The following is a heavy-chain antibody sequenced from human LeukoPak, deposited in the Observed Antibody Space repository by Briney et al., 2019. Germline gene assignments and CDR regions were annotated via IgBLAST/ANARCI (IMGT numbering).Heavy chain of an antibody. CDR3: ARDSTGYGYEEWS. CDR2: IKQDGSEN. V-gene: IGHV3-7*01. D-gene: IGHD5-18*01. Sequence: GGSLRLSCAASGFTFSRHWMSWVRQAPGKGLEWVANIKQDGSENFYVDSVKGRFTISRDNAKNSVFLQMNSLRADDTAVYYCARDSTGYGYEEWSWGQGTLVTVSS. J-gene: IGHJ5*02. CDR1: GFTFSRHW.